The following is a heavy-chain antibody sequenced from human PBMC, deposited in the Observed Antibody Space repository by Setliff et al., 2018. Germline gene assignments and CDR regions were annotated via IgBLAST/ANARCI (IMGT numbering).Heavy chain of an antibody. Sequence: GGSVRLSCAASGFTFGSYWMSWVRQAPGKGLEWVANIKQDGSEKYYVDSVKGRFTISRDNAKNSLYLQMNSLRAEDTAVYYCARDGGEYWGQGTLVTVSS. V-gene: IGHV3-7*01. CDR2: IKQDGSEK. CDR3: ARDGGEY. J-gene: IGHJ4*02. CDR1: GFTFGSYW. D-gene: IGHD3-16*01.